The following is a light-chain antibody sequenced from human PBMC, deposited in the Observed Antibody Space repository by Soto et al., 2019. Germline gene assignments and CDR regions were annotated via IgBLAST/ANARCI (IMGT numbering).Light chain of an antibody. CDR3: CSYAGSSTLV. CDR2: EGS. CDR1: SSDVGSYNL. Sequence: QSALTQPASVSGSPGQSITISCTGTSSDVGSYNLVSWYQQHPGKAPKLMIYEGSKRPSGVSNRFSGSKSGNTASLTISALQAEEEADYYCCSYAGSSTLVFGGGTKLTVL. J-gene: IGLJ3*02. V-gene: IGLV2-23*01.